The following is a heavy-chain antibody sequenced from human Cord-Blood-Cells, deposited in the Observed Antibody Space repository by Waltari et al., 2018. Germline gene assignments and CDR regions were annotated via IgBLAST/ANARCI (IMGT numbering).Heavy chain of an antibody. V-gene: IGHV3-23*01. Sequence: EVQLLESGGGLVQPGGSLRLSCAASGFTFSSYAMSEVRQAPGKGLEWVSAISGSGGRTYYADSVKGRFTISRDNSKNTLYLQMNSLRAEDTAVYYCAKAPDDYGGNYFDYWGQGTLVTVSS. CDR3: AKAPDDYGGNYFDY. D-gene: IGHD4-17*01. CDR1: GFTFSSYA. J-gene: IGHJ4*02. CDR2: ISGSGGRT.